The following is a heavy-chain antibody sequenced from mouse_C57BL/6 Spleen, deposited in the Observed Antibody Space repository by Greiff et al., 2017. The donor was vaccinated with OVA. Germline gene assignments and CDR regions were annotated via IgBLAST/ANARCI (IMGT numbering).Heavy chain of an antibody. CDR1: GYTFTSYG. Sequence: VQLQESGAELARPGASVKLSCKASGYTFTSYGISWVKQRTGQGLEWIGEIYPRSGNTYYNETLKGRVTLTADKSSSTAYMELRSLTSEDSAVYFCASVDYDGMDYWGQGTSVTVSS. V-gene: IGHV1-81*01. CDR3: ASVDYDGMDY. J-gene: IGHJ4*01. CDR2: IYPRSGNT.